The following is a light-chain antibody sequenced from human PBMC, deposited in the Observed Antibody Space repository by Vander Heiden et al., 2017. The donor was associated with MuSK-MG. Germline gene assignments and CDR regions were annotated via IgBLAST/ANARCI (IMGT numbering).Light chain of an antibody. V-gene: IGKV3-15*01. CDR1: QSVSRN. CDR2: GAS. Sequence: IVMTQSPAPLSVSPGERATLSCRGSQSVSRNLAWYQQKPGQAPRLLIYGASTRATGIPARFSRSGSGPEFTLTMSSLQSEDFAVYYCQHQYNGPVYTFGSRAKQE. J-gene: IGKJ2*01. CDR3: QHQYNGPVYT.